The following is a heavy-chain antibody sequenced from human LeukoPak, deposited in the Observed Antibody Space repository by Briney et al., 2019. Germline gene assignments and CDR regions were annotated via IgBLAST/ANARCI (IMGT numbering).Heavy chain of an antibody. V-gene: IGHV1-18*01. J-gene: IGHJ4*02. CDR1: GYTFTSYG. CDR2: ISAYNGNT. D-gene: IGHD6-13*01. CDR3: ARESSYSSSWPYFDY. Sequence: ASVKVSCKASGYTFTSYGISWVRQAPGQGLEWMGWISAYNGNTNYAQKLQGRVTMTTDTSTSTAYMELRSLRSDGTAVYYCARESSYSSSWPYFDYWGQGTLVTVSS.